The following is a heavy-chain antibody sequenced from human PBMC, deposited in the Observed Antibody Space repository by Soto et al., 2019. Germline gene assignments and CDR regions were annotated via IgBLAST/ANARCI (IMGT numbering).Heavy chain of an antibody. J-gene: IGHJ6*02. CDR3: ATRVGYYYGMDV. Sequence: PSWRLSLTCTVSGGSISSGGYYWSWIRQHPGKGLEWIGYIYYSGSTYYNPSLKSRVTISVDTSKNQFSLKLSSVTAADTAVYYCATRVGYYYGMDVWGQGTTVTVSS. CDR1: GGSISSGGYY. CDR2: IYYSGST. V-gene: IGHV4-31*03. D-gene: IGHD1-1*01.